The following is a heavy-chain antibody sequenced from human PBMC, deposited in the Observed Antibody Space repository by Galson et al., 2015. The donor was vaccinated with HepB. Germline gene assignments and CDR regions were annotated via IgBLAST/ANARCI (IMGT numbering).Heavy chain of an antibody. D-gene: IGHD4-17*01. CDR2: ISGSDSRT. Sequence: SLRLSCAASGFTFSSYAMNWVRQAPGKGLEWVSRISGSDSRTYYADSVKGRFTISRDNSKNTLYLQMDSLRAEDTAVYYCANLGYGYLNPLASWGQGALVTVSS. CDR1: GFTFSSYA. J-gene: IGHJ5*01. V-gene: IGHV3-23*01. CDR3: ANLGYGYLNPLAS.